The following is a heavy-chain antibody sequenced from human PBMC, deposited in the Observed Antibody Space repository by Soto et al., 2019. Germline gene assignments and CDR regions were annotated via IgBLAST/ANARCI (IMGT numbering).Heavy chain of an antibody. J-gene: IGHJ6*03. V-gene: IGHV3-23*01. CDR2: FSSSGSAT. CDR3: AKVRLGDYANSADEDYFYYYYMDV. Sequence: EVKLLESGGGLVPPGGSLRLSCAASGFTFGSYAMAWVRQAPAKGLEWVSTFSSSGSATYYADSVKGRFTISRDNSKNSRYLQMRSLRAEDTAIYYCAKVRLGDYANSADEDYFYYYYMDVWGKGTTVTVSS. CDR1: GFTFGSYA. D-gene: IGHD3-16*01.